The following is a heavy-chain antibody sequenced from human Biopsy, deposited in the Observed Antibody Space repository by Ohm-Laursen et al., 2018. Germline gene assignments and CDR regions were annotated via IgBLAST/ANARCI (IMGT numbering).Heavy chain of an antibody. V-gene: IGHV3-23*01. CDR3: AKGRVGNSGSLDI. CDR1: GISFSRSA. J-gene: IGHJ3*02. D-gene: IGHD1-1*01. Sequence: GSLRLSCAASGISFSRSAMNWVRQAPGKGLEWVSAITVSADTTYYADSVRGRFTVSRDNSQNTLYLQMNSLRAEDTAIYYCAKGRVGNSGSLDIWGHGTMVTVSS. CDR2: ITVSADTT.